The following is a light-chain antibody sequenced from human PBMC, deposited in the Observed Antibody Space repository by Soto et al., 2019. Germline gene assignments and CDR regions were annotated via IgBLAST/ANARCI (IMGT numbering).Light chain of an antibody. CDR2: GAS. J-gene: IGKJ5*01. CDR1: QSVSSSY. Sequence: EIVLTQSPGTLSLSPGERATLSCRAIQSVSSSYLAWYQQKPGQAPRLLIYGASSRATGIPDRFSGSGSGTDFTLTIRILEPEDLAVYYCQQYGSSGTFGQGTRLEIK. V-gene: IGKV3-20*01. CDR3: QQYGSSGT.